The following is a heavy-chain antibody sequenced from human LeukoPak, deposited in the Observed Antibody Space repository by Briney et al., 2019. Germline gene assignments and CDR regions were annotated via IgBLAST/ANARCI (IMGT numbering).Heavy chain of an antibody. CDR3: ATETNGRHYDY. CDR2: IGPTGSDR. D-gene: IGHD1-14*01. CDR1: GLTFSTSG. J-gene: IGHJ4*02. V-gene: IGHV3-21*06. Sequence: GGSLRLSCTASGLTFSTSGFNWVRQAPGNGLEWVASIGPTGSDRYHADSIKGRFTISRDNANNFLYLQMNSLRAEDTAVYYCATETNGRHYDYWGQGTLLTVAS.